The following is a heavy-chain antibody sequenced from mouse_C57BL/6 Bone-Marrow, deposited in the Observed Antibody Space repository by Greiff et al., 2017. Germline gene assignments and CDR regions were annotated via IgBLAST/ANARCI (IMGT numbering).Heavy chain of an antibody. CDR3: ARQPRAYDYGSSYFYWYFDG. D-gene: IGHD1-1*01. Sequence: EVKLVESGGGLVQPGGSLKLSCAASGFTFSDYGMAWVRQAPRKGPEWVAFISNLAYSIYYADTVTGRFTISRENAKNTLYLEMSSLRSEDTAMYYCARQPRAYDYGSSYFYWYFDGWGTGTTVTVSS. CDR2: ISNLAYSI. CDR1: GFTFSDYG. J-gene: IGHJ1*03. V-gene: IGHV5-15*01.